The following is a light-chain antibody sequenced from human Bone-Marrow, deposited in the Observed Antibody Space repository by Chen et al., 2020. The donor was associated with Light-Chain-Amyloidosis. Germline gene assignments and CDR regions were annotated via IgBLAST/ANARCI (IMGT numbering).Light chain of an antibody. J-gene: IGKJ1*01. CDR1: QNISRW. V-gene: IGKV1-5*03. CDR2: WTS. Sequence: DIQMTQYPSTLSASVGDRVTITCRASQNISRWLAWYQQKPGKAPKLLIYWTSTFEPGVPSRFSGRGSGTEFTLTISSLQPADFATYYCQQYKTYSTFGQGTKVEIK. CDR3: QQYKTYST.